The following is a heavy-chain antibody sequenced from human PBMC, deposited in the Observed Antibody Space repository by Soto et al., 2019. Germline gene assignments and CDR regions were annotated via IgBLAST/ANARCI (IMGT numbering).Heavy chain of an antibody. CDR2: IRPNDGHT. CDR3: AIIGSGDYSDFDY. Sequence: ASVKVSCKGLGYTFTSYGISWVRQAPGQGLEWMGWIRPNDGHTNYAQKFQDRVTMTRDASTTTVYMDLRSLGSDDTAVYYCAIIGSGDYSDFDYWGQGTLVTVSS. J-gene: IGHJ4*02. V-gene: IGHV1-18*01. CDR1: GYTFTSYG. D-gene: IGHD4-4*01.